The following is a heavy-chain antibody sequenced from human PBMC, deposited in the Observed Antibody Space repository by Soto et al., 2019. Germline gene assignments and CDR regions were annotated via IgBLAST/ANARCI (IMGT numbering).Heavy chain of an antibody. D-gene: IGHD3-16*02. CDR1: GYTFTSYG. CDR2: ISANNGNT. CDR3: SRAVLYDGVWGTYRYSKANYY. J-gene: IGHJ4*02. V-gene: IGHV1-18*01. Sequence: ASVKFSCKSSGYTFTSYGITWVRQAPGQGLEWMGWISANNGNTEYAQNFQGRVTMTTDISRRTAYMELRSLRSNDTAVYYCSRAVLYDGVWGTYRYSKANYYCGQGTLVTAPQ.